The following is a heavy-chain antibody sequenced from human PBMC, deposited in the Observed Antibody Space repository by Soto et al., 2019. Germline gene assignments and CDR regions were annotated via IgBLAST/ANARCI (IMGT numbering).Heavy chain of an antibody. D-gene: IGHD6-6*01. V-gene: IGHV3-74*01. CDR3: VAARPDSDS. CDR2: INSDGTNT. CDR1: GFSLNDYW. Sequence: VQLVESGGGLVQPGGSPRLSCAASGFSLNDYWMHWVRQAPGKGPVWVSRINSDGTNTAYADSVKGRFTISRDIAKNTLYLQMNSLTAEDTAVYYCVAARPDSDSWGQGTLVAVSS. J-gene: IGHJ4*02.